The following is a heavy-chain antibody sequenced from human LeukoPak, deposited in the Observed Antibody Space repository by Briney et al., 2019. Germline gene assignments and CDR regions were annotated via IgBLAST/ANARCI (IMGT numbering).Heavy chain of an antibody. J-gene: IGHJ4*02. D-gene: IGHD3-22*01. CDR3: ARVPYDSSGYKIDYFDY. Sequence: PGGSLRLSCAASGFTFSSYAMHWVRQAPGKGLEWVAVISYDGSNKYYADSVKGRFTISRDNSKNTLYLQMNSLRAEDTAVYYCARVPYDSSGYKIDYFDYWGQGTLVTVSS. V-gene: IGHV3-30-3*01. CDR2: ISYDGSNK. CDR1: GFTFSSYA.